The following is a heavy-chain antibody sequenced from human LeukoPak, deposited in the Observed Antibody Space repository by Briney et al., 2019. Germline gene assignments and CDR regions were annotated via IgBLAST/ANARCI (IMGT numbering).Heavy chain of an antibody. CDR2: INHSGST. CDR3: ARGVVAATESDY. CDR1: GGSFSGYY. D-gene: IGHD6-13*01. J-gene: IGHJ4*02. V-gene: IGHV4-34*01. Sequence: SETLSLTCAVYGGSFSGYYWSWIRQPPGKGLEWIGEINHSGSTNYNPSLKSQVTISVDTSKNQFSLKLSSVTAADTAVYYCARGVVAATESDYWGQGTLVTVSS.